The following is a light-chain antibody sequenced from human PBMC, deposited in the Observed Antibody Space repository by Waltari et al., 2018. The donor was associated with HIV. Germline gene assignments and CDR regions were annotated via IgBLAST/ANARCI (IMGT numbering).Light chain of an antibody. Sequence: AVTQSASVSGLPGQSTTISCTGGDSDFGLYNFVSWYQQHSGKPPKLILYDVDSRSSGVSDRFSGASSGNTASLTISELRAEDEAHYYCASFTADNTVLFGGGTEVTVL. CDR2: DVD. V-gene: IGLV2-14*03. J-gene: IGLJ3*02. CDR1: DSDFGLYNF. CDR3: ASFTADNTVL.